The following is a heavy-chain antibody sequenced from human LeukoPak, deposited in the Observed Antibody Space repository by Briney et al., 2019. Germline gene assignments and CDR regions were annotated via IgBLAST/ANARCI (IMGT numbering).Heavy chain of an antibody. V-gene: IGHV3-33*01. J-gene: IGHJ6*04. Sequence: GRSLRLSCAAPGFTFSSYGMHWVRQAPGKGLEWVAVIWYDGSNKYYADSVKGRFTISRDNSKNTLYLQMNSLRAEDTAVYYCARGMEVRGVIIRAYYYYGMDVWGKGTTVTASS. D-gene: IGHD3-10*01. CDR3: ARGMEVRGVIIRAYYYYGMDV. CDR2: IWYDGSNK. CDR1: GFTFSSYG.